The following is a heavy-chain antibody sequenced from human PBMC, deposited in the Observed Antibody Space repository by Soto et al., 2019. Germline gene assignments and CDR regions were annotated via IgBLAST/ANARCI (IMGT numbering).Heavy chain of an antibody. CDR3: ARGWYYGSGSYYNPYYYYYGMDV. Sequence: PSETLSISCAVYGGSFSGYYWSWIRQPPGKGLEWIGEINHSGSTNYNPSLKIRVTISVDTSKNQFSLKLSSVTAADTAVYYCARGWYYGSGSYYNPYYYYYGMDVWGQGTTVTVSS. D-gene: IGHD3-10*01. CDR1: GGSFSGYY. V-gene: IGHV4-34*01. CDR2: INHSGST. J-gene: IGHJ6*02.